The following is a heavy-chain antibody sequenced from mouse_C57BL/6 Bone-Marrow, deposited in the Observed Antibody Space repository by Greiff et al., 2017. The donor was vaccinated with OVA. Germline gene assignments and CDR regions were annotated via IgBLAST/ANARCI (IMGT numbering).Heavy chain of an antibody. Sequence: DVMLVESGGGLVKPGGSLKLSCAASGFTFSDYGMHWVRQAPEKGLEWVAYISSGSSTIYYADTVKGRFTISRDNAKNTLFLQMTSLRSEDTAMYYCASYADAMDYWGQGTSVTVSS. CDR2: ISSGSSTI. D-gene: IGHD1-1*01. CDR3: ASYADAMDY. J-gene: IGHJ4*01. V-gene: IGHV5-17*01. CDR1: GFTFSDYG.